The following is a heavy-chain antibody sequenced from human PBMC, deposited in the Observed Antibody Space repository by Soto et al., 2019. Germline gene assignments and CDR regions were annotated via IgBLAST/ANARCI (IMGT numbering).Heavy chain of an antibody. CDR1: GFTVSSYA. Sequence: GGSLRLSCAASGFTVSSYAMSWVRQAPGKGLDWVSAISVSVGSTYYADSVKGRFTISRDNSKNTLYLQMNSLRAEDTAVYYCAKVERAVAGIIDWGQGTLVTVSS. D-gene: IGHD6-19*01. CDR3: AKVERAVAGIID. J-gene: IGHJ4*02. CDR2: ISVSVGST. V-gene: IGHV3-23*01.